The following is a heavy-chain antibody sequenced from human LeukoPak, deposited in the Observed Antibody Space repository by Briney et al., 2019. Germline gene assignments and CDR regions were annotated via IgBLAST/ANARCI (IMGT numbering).Heavy chain of an antibody. CDR3: ARHPDSSGWPSYYYYYMDV. Sequence: SETLSLTCSVSDGSLSSYYWTWIRQPAGKGLEWIGRITTSGNTYYNASLKSRLTMSLDTSKNQFSLKLSSVTAADTAVYYCARHPDSSGWPSYYYYYMDVWGKGTTVTVSS. V-gene: IGHV4-4*07. J-gene: IGHJ6*03. CDR2: ITTSGNT. CDR1: DGSLSSYY. D-gene: IGHD6-19*01.